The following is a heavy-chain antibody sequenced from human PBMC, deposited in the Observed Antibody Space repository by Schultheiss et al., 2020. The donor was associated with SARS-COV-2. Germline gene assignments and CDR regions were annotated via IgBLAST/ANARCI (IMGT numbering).Heavy chain of an antibody. D-gene: IGHD6-19*01. CDR1: GFTFGDYA. CDR2: IRSKAYGGTT. Sequence: GGSLRLSCTASGFTFGDYAMSWVRQAPGKGLEWVGFIRSKAYGGTTEYAASVKGRFTISRDDSKSIAYLQMNSLKTEDTAVYYCTRVGSGWYVRYFDYWGQGTLVTVSS. J-gene: IGHJ4*02. CDR3: TRVGSGWYVRYFDY. V-gene: IGHV3-49*04.